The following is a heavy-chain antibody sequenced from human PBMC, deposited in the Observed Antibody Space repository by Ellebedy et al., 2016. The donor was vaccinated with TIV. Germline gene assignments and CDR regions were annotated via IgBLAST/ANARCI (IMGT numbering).Heavy chain of an antibody. Sequence: MPSETLSLTCTVSGGTMRGYYWTWIRQTPGKGLEWIGYVTSTGGSTYNPSLKSRVTLAIDTAESQFSLNLTSVTAADTALYFCARDGRPANIPMAGLTGLYWFFDLWGRGSQVTVSS. J-gene: IGHJ2*01. CDR2: VTSTGGS. CDR3: ARDGRPANIPMAGLTGLYWFFDL. V-gene: IGHV4-59*01. D-gene: IGHD1-26*01. CDR1: GGTMRGYY.